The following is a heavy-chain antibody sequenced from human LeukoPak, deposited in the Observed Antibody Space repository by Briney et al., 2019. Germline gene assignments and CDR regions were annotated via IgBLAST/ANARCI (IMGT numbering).Heavy chain of an antibody. CDR3: ARRIVGGFDP. CDR2: IYWSGST. CDR1: GDSISSDY. D-gene: IGHD1-26*01. J-gene: IGHJ5*02. V-gene: IGHV4-59*08. Sequence: SETLSLTCSVSGDSISSDYWSWIRQPPGKGLEWLGYIYWSGSTNYNPSLKSRVTISVDTSKKQFSLKLTSVTAADTAIYCARRIVGGFDPWGQGILVTVSS.